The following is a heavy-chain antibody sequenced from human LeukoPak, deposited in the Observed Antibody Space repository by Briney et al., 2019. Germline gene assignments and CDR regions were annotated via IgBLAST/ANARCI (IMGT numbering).Heavy chain of an antibody. CDR2: IKQDGSEK. D-gene: IGHD3-22*01. J-gene: IGHJ5*02. CDR1: GFTFSSYW. Sequence: GGSLRFSCAASGFTFSSYWLSWARQAPGKGLEWVANIKQDGSEKYYVDSVKGRFTISRDNAKNSLYLQMNSLRAEDTAVYSCARDSIRSGFWFDPWGQGTLVTVSS. CDR3: ARDSIRSGFWFDP. V-gene: IGHV3-7*01.